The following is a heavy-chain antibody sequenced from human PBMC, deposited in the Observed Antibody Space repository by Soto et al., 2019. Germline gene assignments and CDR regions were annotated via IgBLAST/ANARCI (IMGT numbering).Heavy chain of an antibody. D-gene: IGHD3-22*01. CDR1: GGSVSSGSYY. CDR2: IYYSGST. CDR3: ARDPYYYDSTRRGLSSTFDY. Sequence: PSETLSLTCTVSGGSVSSGSYYWSWIRQPPGKGLEWIGYIYYSGSTNYNPSLKSRVTISVDTSKNQFSLKLSSVTAADTAVYYCARDPYYYDSTRRGLSSTFDYWGQGTLVTVSS. J-gene: IGHJ4*02. V-gene: IGHV4-61*01.